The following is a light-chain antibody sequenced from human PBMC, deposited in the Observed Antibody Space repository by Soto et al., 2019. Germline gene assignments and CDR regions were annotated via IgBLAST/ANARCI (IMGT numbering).Light chain of an antibody. V-gene: IGKV3-15*01. CDR3: QQYNNWPQT. Sequence: VMTQAPATLSVSPWERATLYCRASQTINNNVAWYQLKDGQVPRLLIYGASTRAADVPARFSGGGSGTEFTLTISSLQSEDLAEYHCQQYNNWPQTFGQGTKVDIK. CDR1: QTINNN. J-gene: IGKJ1*01. CDR2: GAS.